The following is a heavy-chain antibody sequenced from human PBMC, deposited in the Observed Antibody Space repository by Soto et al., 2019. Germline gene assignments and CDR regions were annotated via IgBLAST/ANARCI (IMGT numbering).Heavy chain of an antibody. D-gene: IGHD3-10*01. J-gene: IGHJ6*02. CDR2: INAGNGNT. CDR3: ARTVTPTYYYGSGSYYTLGNYGMDV. Sequence: GASVKVSCTASGYTFTSYAMHWVRQAPGQRLEWMGWINAGNGNTKYSQKFQGRVTITRDTSASTAYMELSSLRSEDTAVYYCARTVTPTYYYGSGSYYTLGNYGMDVWGQGTTVTVSS. V-gene: IGHV1-3*01. CDR1: GYTFTSYA.